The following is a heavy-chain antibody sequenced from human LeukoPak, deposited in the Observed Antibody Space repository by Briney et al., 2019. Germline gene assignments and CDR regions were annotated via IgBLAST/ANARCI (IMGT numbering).Heavy chain of an antibody. CDR1: GGSISSYY. CDR3: ARLGYSYGGIDY. J-gene: IGHJ4*02. D-gene: IGHD5-18*01. Sequence: SETLSLTCTVSGGSISSYYWSWIRQPPGKGLEWIGYIYYSGSTNYNPSLKSRVTISVDTSKNQFSLKLSSVTAADTAVYYCARLGYSYGGIDYWGQGTLVTVSS. CDR2: IYYSGST. V-gene: IGHV4-59*08.